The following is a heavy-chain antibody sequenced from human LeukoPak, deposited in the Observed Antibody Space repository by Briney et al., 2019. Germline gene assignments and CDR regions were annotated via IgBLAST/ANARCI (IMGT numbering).Heavy chain of an antibody. CDR1: GYTFTSYY. CDR2: INPSGGST. Sequence: ASVKVSCKASGYTFTSYYMHWVRQAPGQGLEWMGIINPSGGSTSYAQKLQGRVTMTTDTSTSTAYMELRSLRSDDTAVYYCAREKASPHAFDIWGQGTMVTVSS. J-gene: IGHJ3*02. V-gene: IGHV1-46*01. CDR3: AREKASPHAFDI.